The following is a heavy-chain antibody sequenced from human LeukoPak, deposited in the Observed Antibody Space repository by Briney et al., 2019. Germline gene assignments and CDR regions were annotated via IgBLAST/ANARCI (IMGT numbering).Heavy chain of an antibody. D-gene: IGHD6-19*01. J-gene: IGHJ4*02. CDR3: ARNRIAVAGGGFDY. CDR2: INPNSGGT. Sequence: GASVKVSCKASGYTFTGYYMHWVRQAPGQGLEWMGWINPNSGGTNYAQKFQGRVTMTRDTSISTAYMELSRLRSDDTAVYYCARNRIAVAGGGFDYWGQGTLVTVSS. V-gene: IGHV1-2*02. CDR1: GYTFTGYY.